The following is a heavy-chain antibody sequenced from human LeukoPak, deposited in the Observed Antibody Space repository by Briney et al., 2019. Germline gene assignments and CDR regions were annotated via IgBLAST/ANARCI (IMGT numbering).Heavy chain of an antibody. CDR3: ASGGSSSWPYYYYGMDV. D-gene: IGHD6-13*01. CDR2: ISSSSNYI. Sequence: PGGSLRLSCAASGFTFSSYSMNWVRQAPGKGLEWVSSISSSSNYIYYADSVKGRFTISRDNAKNSLYLQMNSLRAEDTAMYYCASGGSSSWPYYYYGMDVWGQGTTVTVSS. V-gene: IGHV3-21*01. CDR1: GFTFSSYS. J-gene: IGHJ6*02.